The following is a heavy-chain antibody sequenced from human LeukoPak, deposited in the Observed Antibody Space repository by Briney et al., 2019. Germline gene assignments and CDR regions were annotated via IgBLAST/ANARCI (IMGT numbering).Heavy chain of an antibody. CDR2: ISNSRSPA. V-gene: IGHV3-48*01. J-gene: IGHJ2*01. Sequence: GGSLRLSCAASGFTFSDYSMSWVRQAPGKGLEWVSYISNSRSPASYADSVKGRFTISRDNAKNSLYLQMNSLRVDDTAVYYCARDKGGPDLWGRGTLVTVSS. D-gene: IGHD3-16*01. CDR3: ARDKGGPDL. CDR1: GFTFSDYS.